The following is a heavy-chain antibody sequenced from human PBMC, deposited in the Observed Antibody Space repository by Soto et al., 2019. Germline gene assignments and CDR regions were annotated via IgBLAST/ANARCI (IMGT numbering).Heavy chain of an antibody. J-gene: IGHJ5*02. D-gene: IGHD3-10*01. CDR3: ARDREPQTAMVRANWFDP. CDR2: IWYDGSNK. V-gene: IGHV3-33*01. CDR1: GFTFSSYG. Sequence: PGGSLRLSCAASGFTFSSYGMHWVRQAPGKGLEWVAVIWYDGSNKYYADSVKGRFTISRDNSKNTLYLQMNSLRAEDTAVYYCARDREPQTAMVRANWFDPWGQGTLVTVSS.